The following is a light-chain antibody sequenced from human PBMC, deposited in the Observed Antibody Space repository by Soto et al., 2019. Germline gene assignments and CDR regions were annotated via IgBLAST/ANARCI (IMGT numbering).Light chain of an antibody. V-gene: IGKV1-5*01. CDR3: QQYNTDSRI. Sequence: DIQMTQSPSTLPASVGDRVTITCRASQSISNWLACYQQKPGTAPKVLIYHASNLQSGVPSRFSGSGSGTEFTLTISSLQPDDFATYYCQQYNTDSRIFGQGTKVDIK. CDR2: HAS. CDR1: QSISNW. J-gene: IGKJ1*01.